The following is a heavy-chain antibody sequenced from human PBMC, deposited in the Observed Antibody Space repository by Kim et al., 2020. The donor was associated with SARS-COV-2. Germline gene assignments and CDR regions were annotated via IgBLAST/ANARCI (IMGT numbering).Heavy chain of an antibody. V-gene: IGHV3-74*01. D-gene: IGHD3-16*02. CDR3: SRESTFGGVIVPDY. Sequence: ADYGKGRFTITRDNAKDTRYLQMNSLRAEDTAVYYCSRESTFGGVIVPDYWGQGTLVSVSS. J-gene: IGHJ4*02.